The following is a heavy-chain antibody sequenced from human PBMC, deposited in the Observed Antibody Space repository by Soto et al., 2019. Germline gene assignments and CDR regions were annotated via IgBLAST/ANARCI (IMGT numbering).Heavy chain of an antibody. CDR1: GYRISTYW. V-gene: IGHV5-10-1*01. CDR3: ATHGVRYYLYGMDV. D-gene: IGHD3-16*01. J-gene: IGHJ6*02. CDR2: IDPSDSYT. Sequence: GESLKIACKQSGYRISTYWISWVLQMPGKGLEWMGRIDPSDSYTNYSPSFQGHVTLSLDKSISTVYLQWSSLKASDTAIYYCATHGVRYYLYGMDVWGQGTMVTVS.